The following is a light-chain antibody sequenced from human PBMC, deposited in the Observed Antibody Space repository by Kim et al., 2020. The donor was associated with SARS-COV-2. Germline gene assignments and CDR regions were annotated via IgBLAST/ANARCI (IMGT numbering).Light chain of an antibody. CDR1: QSVTSY. V-gene: IGKV3-11*01. Sequence: SPRERAPLSCRASQSVTSYLAWYQQKAGQTPRLLFFDASNRATGVPARFSASGSGTDFTLTISSLEPEDFAVYYCQHHDNWPRLTFGGGTKVDIK. J-gene: IGKJ4*01. CDR2: DAS. CDR3: QHHDNWPRLT.